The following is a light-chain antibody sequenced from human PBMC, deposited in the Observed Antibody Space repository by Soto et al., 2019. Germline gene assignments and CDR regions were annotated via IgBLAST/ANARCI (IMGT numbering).Light chain of an antibody. CDR1: SSDVGGYDY. V-gene: IGLV2-14*03. CDR2: DVT. J-gene: IGLJ1*01. Sequence: QSALTQPASVSGSPGQSITISCTGASSDVGGYDYVSWYQQHPAKAPKLIIYDVTHRPSGVSNRFSGSKSGNTASLTISGLQAEDEAEYYCSSYTISSTYVFGSGTKLTVL. CDR3: SSYTISSTYV.